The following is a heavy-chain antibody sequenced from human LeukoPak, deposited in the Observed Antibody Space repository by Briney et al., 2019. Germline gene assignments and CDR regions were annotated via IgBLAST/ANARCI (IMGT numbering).Heavy chain of an antibody. Sequence: GGSLRLSCAASGFTFSDYYMNWIRQAPGKGLEWVSYISNSGTIISYADSVKGRFTFSRDNTKNSLYLQMNSLRAEDSAVYYCARETLGVTAFDIWGQGTKVTVSS. J-gene: IGHJ3*02. V-gene: IGHV3-11*01. D-gene: IGHD2-21*02. CDR3: ARETLGVTAFDI. CDR2: ISNSGTII. CDR1: GFTFSDYY.